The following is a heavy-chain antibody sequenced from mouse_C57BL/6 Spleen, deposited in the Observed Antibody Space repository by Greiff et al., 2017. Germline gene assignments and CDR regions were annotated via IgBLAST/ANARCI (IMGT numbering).Heavy chain of an antibody. CDR1: GFTFSSYA. D-gene: IGHD2-4*01. CDR3: ARITTRDYCDY. V-gene: IGHV5-4*01. Sequence: EVQVVESGGGLVKPGGSLKLSCAASGFTFSSYAMSWVRQTPEKRLEWVATISDGGSYTYYPDNVKGRFTISRDNAKNNLYLQVSHLESEDTAMYYCARITTRDYCDYWRQGTTLTVSS. J-gene: IGHJ2*01. CDR2: ISDGGSYT.